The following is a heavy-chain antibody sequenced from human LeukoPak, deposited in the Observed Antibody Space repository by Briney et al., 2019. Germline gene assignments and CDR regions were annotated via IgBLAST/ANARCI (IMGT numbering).Heavy chain of an antibody. CDR2: INPNSGGT. D-gene: IGHD2-21*01. CDR3: ARALTYSPNAFEI. Sequence: ASVKVSCKASGYTFTGYYMHWVRQAPGQGLEWMGRINPNSGGTNYAQKFQGRVTMTRDTSISTAYMELSRLRSDDTAVYYCARALTYSPNAFEIWGQGTMVTVSS. CDR1: GYTFTGYY. V-gene: IGHV1-2*06. J-gene: IGHJ3*02.